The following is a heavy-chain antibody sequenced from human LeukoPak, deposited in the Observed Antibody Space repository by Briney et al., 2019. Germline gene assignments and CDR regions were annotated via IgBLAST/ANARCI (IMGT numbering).Heavy chain of an antibody. Sequence: SQTLSLTCAISGDRVSSNSAAWNWIRQSPSRGLEWLGRTYYRSKWYNDYAVSVKSRITINPDTSKNQFSLQLNSVTPEDTAVYYCARDSSGYYAYYYYYMDVWGKGTTVTISS. D-gene: IGHD3-22*01. CDR1: GDRVSSNSAA. V-gene: IGHV6-1*01. CDR3: ARDSSGYYAYYYYYMDV. CDR2: TYYRSKWYN. J-gene: IGHJ6*03.